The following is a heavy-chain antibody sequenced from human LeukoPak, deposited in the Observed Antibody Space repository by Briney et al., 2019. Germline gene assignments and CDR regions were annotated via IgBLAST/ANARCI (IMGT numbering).Heavy chain of an antibody. D-gene: IGHD2-21*02. CDR2: ISGSGGST. Sequence: GGSLRLSCAASGFTFSSYAMCWVRQAPGKGLEWVSAISGSGGSTYYADSVKGRFTISRDNSKNTLYLQMNSLRAEDTAVYYCAKAGYCGGDCYFGFDIWGQGTMVTVSS. V-gene: IGHV3-23*01. CDR3: AKAGYCGGDCYFGFDI. J-gene: IGHJ3*02. CDR1: GFTFSSYA.